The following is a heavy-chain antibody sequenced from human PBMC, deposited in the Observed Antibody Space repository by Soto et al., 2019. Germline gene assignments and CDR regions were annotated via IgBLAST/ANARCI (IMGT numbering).Heavy chain of an antibody. CDR2: INGDGTYT. D-gene: IGHD3-9*01. CDR3: ARVQDFGLVLMQGYFDY. CDR1: ESIFSHHY. Sequence: QVHLVESGGGLVKPGGSLRLSCVVSESIFSHHYVSWIRQAPGKGLEWISSINGDGTYTNYADSVKGRFSISRDNAKNSLHLQMNSLRAEDTAVYYCARVQDFGLVLMQGYFDYWGQGTLVTVSS. V-gene: IGHV3-11*06. J-gene: IGHJ4*02.